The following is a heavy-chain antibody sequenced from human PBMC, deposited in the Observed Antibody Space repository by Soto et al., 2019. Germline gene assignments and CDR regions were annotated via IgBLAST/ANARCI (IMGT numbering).Heavy chain of an antibody. CDR2: IYDSGST. Sequence: QLQLRESGPGLVKPSETLSLTCTVSGGSISGGVGGLSYWSWIRQPPGNGLEWIGYIYDSGSTYSNPSLKSRVTRSVDTSKNQFALRLSSVTAADTAVYYWAREVIPLTTDWYFDLWGRGTLVTVSS. V-gene: IGHV4-30-4*01. J-gene: IGHJ2*01. CDR1: GGSISGGVGGLSY. D-gene: IGHD4-17*01. CDR3: AREVIPLTTDWYFDL.